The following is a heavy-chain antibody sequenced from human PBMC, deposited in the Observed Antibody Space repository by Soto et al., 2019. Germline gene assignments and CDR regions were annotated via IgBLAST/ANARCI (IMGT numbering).Heavy chain of an antibody. CDR2: INTDGSVA. CDR1: GLTFRSYW. V-gene: IGHV3-74*03. J-gene: IGHJ4*02. D-gene: IGHD3-3*01. Sequence: PGGSLRLSCVASGLTFRSYWMHWVRQAPGKGLVWVSRINTDGSVAMYVDSVKGRFTISRDNAKNTLYLHMNSLRAEDTAVYYCANDFRSGYFDYWGQGTLVTVSS. CDR3: ANDFRSGYFDY.